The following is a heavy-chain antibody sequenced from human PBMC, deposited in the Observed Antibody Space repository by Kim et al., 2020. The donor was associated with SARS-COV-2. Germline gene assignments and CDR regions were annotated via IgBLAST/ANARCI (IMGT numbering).Heavy chain of an antibody. J-gene: IGHJ4*02. CDR2: ISYDGSNK. CDR1: GFTFSSYG. CDR3: AKDRGDGYIRY. V-gene: IGHV3-30*18. D-gene: IGHD3-10*01. Sequence: GGSLRLSCAASGFTFSSYGMHWVRQAPGKGLEWVAVISYDGSNKYYADSVKGRFTISRDNSKNTLYLQMNSLRAEDTAVYYCAKDRGDGYIRYWGQGTLVTVSS.